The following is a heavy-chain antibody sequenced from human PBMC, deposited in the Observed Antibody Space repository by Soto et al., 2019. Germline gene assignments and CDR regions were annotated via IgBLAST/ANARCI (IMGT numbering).Heavy chain of an antibody. CDR3: AGFVVPASRNSDFDY. Sequence: SETLSLTCTVSGTSVSYYYWSWIRQPPGKGLEWIGNIYYSGNTYYNPSLKSRLIISIDTSKNQFSLRLNSVTVADTAVYFCAGFVVPASRNSDFDYWGQGTLVTVSS. CDR1: GTSVSYYY. D-gene: IGHD2-15*01. CDR2: IYYSGNT. V-gene: IGHV4-59*04. J-gene: IGHJ4*02.